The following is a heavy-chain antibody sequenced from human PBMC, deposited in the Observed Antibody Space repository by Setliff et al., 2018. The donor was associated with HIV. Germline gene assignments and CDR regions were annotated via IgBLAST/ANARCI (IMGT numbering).Heavy chain of an antibody. D-gene: IGHD3-10*01. V-gene: IGHV4-38-2*01. CDR2: IYHSGST. Sequence: PSETLSLTCDVSGFSISSRYYWGWIRQSPGKGLEWIGSIYHSGSTNYNPSLKSRVTISVDTSKSQFSLRLNSVTATDTALYYCARGRFHRLHRPYSGSGSLGIQYFDYWGQGTLVTVSS. CDR3: ARGRFHRLHRPYSGSGSLGIQYFDY. J-gene: IGHJ4*02. CDR1: GFSISSRYY.